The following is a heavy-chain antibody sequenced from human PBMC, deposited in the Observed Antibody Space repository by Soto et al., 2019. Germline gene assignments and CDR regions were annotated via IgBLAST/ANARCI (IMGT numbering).Heavy chain of an antibody. CDR1: GGTFSSYA. Sequence: SVKVSCKASGGTFSSYAISWVRQAPGQGLEWMGGIIPIFGTANYAQKFQGRVTITADESTSTAYMELSSLRSEDTAVYYCATGGFLEWLFSPWDYWGQGALVTVSS. J-gene: IGHJ4*02. V-gene: IGHV1-69*13. CDR3: ATGGFLEWLFSPWDY. CDR2: IIPIFGTA. D-gene: IGHD3-3*01.